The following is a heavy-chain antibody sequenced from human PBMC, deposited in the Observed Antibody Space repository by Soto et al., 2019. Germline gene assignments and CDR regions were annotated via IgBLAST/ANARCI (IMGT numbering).Heavy chain of an antibody. CDR2: IYHSGST. CDR3: ARQTTVTGYYFDY. CDR1: GGSISSGGYS. Sequence: TLSLTCAVSGGSISSGGYSWSWIRQPPGKGLEWIGYIYHSGSTYYNPSLKSRVTISVDRSKNQFSLKLSSVTAADTAVYYCARQTTVTGYYFDYWGQGTLVTVSS. J-gene: IGHJ4*02. D-gene: IGHD4-17*01. V-gene: IGHV4-30-2*01.